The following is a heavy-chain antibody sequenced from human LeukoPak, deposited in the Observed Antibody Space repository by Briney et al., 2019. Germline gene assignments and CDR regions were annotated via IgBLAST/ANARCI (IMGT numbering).Heavy chain of an antibody. CDR2: ISSSGSTI. V-gene: IGHV3-11*04. J-gene: IGHJ4*02. D-gene: IGHD4-11*01. CDR3: ASRTALTTFDY. Sequence: GGSLRLSCAASGFTFSDYYMSWIRQAPGKGLEWVSYISSSGSTIYYADSVKGRFTISRDNAKNSLYLQMNSLRAEDTAVYYCASRTALTTFDYWGQGTLVTVSS. CDR1: GFTFSDYY.